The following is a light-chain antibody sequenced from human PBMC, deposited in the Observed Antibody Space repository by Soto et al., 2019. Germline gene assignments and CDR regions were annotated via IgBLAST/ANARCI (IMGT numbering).Light chain of an antibody. Sequence: QSALTQPPSASGSPGQSVTISCTGTSSDVGGYNYVSWYQQHPGKAPKLMIYEVNKRPSGVPDRFSGSKSGNTASLTVSGLKAEDEADYYCSSSACSNNFVFGTGTKLNVL. J-gene: IGLJ1*01. CDR1: SSDVGGYNY. V-gene: IGLV2-8*01. CDR3: SSSACSNNFV. CDR2: EVN.